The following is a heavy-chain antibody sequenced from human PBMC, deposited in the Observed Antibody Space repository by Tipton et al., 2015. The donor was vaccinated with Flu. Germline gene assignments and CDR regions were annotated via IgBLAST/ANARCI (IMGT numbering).Heavy chain of an antibody. CDR2: VFYTGNS. Sequence: GLVKPSGILSLTCAVSGYSVSSGYYWAWIRQPPGKGLEWIGNVFYTGNSDYNPSLKSRVSISVDISKNQFSLKLTSVTAADTAVYYCAAVAGNGNWFDHWGLGTLVTVSS. V-gene: IGHV4-38-2*01. CDR3: AAVAGNGNWFDH. J-gene: IGHJ5*02. D-gene: IGHD6-19*01. CDR1: GYSVSSGYY.